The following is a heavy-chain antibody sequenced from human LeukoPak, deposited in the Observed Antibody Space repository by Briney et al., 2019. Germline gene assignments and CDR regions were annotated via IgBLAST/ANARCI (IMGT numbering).Heavy chain of an antibody. CDR3: ATNGWYCLDH. Sequence: PSETLSLTCAVSGGSTSSDNWWSWVRQPPGKGLEWIGEIYHSGSTNYNPSLQSRVTISVDKSNIHFSLRLTSVTAADTAVYYCATNGWYCLDHWGQGALVTVSS. V-gene: IGHV4-4*02. D-gene: IGHD6-19*01. CDR2: IYHSGST. J-gene: IGHJ1*01. CDR1: GGSTSSDNW.